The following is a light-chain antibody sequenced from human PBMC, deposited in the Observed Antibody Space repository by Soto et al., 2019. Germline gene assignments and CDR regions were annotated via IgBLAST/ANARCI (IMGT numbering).Light chain of an antibody. J-gene: IGKJ5*01. CDR3: QQYGSAPNA. CDR2: GVS. V-gene: IGKV3-20*01. CDR1: QSVSSNY. Sequence: ETVLTQSPGTLSLSPGERATLSCRASQSVSSNYLAWYRQKPGQAPRLLIYGVSTRATGIPDRFSGSGSGTDFTLTISRLEPGDFVVYYCQQYGSAPNAFGQGTRLEIK.